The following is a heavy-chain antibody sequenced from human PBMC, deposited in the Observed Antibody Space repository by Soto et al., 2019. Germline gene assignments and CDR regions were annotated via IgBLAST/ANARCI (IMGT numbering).Heavy chain of an antibody. V-gene: IGHV1-8*01. CDR3: ARWDYGYYARFDY. J-gene: IGHJ4*02. Sequence: QVQLVQSGAEVKKSGASVKVSCKASGYTFTSHDINWVRQATGQGLEWMGWMNPNSGNTGYAQKFQGRATXTXNXTISTAYMELSSLRSEDTAVYYCARWDYGYYARFDYWGQGTLVTVSS. CDR1: GYTFTSHD. D-gene: IGHD4-17*01. CDR2: MNPNSGNT.